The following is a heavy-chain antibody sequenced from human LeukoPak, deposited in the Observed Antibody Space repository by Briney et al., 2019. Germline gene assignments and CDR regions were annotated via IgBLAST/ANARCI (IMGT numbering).Heavy chain of an antibody. V-gene: IGHV3-7*01. CDR2: IKQDGNEK. D-gene: IGHD3-16*02. CDR1: GFIFSSDW. Sequence: GGSLRLSCAASGFIFSSDWMSWVRQAPGKGLEWVANIKQDGNEKSYVDTVKGRFTISRNNAKNSLYLQMNSLRAEDTAVYYCASPVMITFGGVIAHEGDYWGQGTLVTVSS. J-gene: IGHJ4*02. CDR3: ASPVMITFGGVIAHEGDY.